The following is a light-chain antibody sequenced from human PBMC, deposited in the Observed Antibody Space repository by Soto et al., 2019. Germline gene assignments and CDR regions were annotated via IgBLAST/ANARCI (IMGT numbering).Light chain of an antibody. CDR1: SSNIGSNY. CDR3: AAWDDSLSAHVV. V-gene: IGLV1-47*02. J-gene: IGLJ2*01. CDR2: SNN. Sequence: SVLTQPPSASGTPGQRVTISCSGSSSNIGSNYVYWYQQLPGTAPKLLIYSNNQRPSGVPDRFSGSKSGTSASLAISGLRSEDEADYYCAAWDDSLSAHVVFGGGTKLTVL.